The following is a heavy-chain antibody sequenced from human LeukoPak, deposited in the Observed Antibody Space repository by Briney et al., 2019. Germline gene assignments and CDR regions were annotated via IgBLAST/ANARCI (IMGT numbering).Heavy chain of an antibody. CDR3: ARPPNYYGSGSYYKRSNVDAFDI. D-gene: IGHD3-10*01. CDR1: GGSFSGYY. Sequence: SETLSLTCAVSGGSFSGYYWSWIRQPPGKGLEWIGEINHSGSTNYNPSLKSRVTISVDTSKNQFSLKLSSVTAADTAVYYCARPPNYYGSGSYYKRSNVDAFDIWGQGTMVTVSS. CDR2: INHSGST. J-gene: IGHJ3*02. V-gene: IGHV4-34*01.